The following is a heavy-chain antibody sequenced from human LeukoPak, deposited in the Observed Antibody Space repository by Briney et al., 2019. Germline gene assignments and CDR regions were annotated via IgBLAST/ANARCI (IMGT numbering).Heavy chain of an antibody. J-gene: IGHJ4*02. CDR3: ANGDKKRITMVRGVMQPFDY. Sequence: HPGGSLRRSCAASGFAFSSFAMGWVRQAPGKGLEGVSAISGSGGSTYHADSVKGRFTISRDNSKNTLHLQMNSLRAEDTAVYYCANGDKKRITMVRGVMQPFDYWGQGTLVTVSS. CDR2: ISGSGGST. CDR1: GFAFSSFA. V-gene: IGHV3-23*01. D-gene: IGHD3-10*01.